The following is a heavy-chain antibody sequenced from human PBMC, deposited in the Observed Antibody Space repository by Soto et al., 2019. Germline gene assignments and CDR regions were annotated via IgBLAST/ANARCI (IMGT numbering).Heavy chain of an antibody. V-gene: IGHV1-69*13. D-gene: IGHD2-2*02. J-gene: IGHJ6*02. CDR3: ARRLAAIRGYYYGMDV. CDR2: IIPIFGTA. CDR1: GGTFSSYA. Sequence: SVKVSCKASGGTFSSYAISWVRQAPGQGLEWMGGIIPIFGTANYAQKFQGRVTITADESTSTAYMELSSLRSEDTAVYYCARRLAAIRGYYYGMDVWGQGTTVTVSS.